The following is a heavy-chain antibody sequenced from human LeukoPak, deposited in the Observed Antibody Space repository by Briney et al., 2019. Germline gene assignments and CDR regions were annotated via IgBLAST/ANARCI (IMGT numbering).Heavy chain of an antibody. D-gene: IGHD6-19*01. CDR2: INPKSGGI. CDR1: GYTFTDYY. J-gene: IGHJ5*02. Sequence: ASVKVSCKASGYTFTDYYIHWVRQAPGQGLEWMGWINPKSGGIKYAQTFQGRVFMTRDTSTSTAYMELSRLASDDTAVYFCARETIAVAGTGSDPWGQGSLVTVSS. V-gene: IGHV1-2*02. CDR3: ARETIAVAGTGSDP.